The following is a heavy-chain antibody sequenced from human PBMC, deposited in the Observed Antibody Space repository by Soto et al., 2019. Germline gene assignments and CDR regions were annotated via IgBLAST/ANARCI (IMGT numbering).Heavy chain of an antibody. J-gene: IGHJ6*02. CDR2: IYYSGST. V-gene: IGHV4-39*01. CDR1: GGSISSSSYY. CDR3: ARQGSYRPYEVSYYYYGMDV. D-gene: IGHD5-12*01. Sequence: SETLSLTCTVSGGSISSSSYYWGWIRQPPGKGLEWIGSIYYSGSTYYNPSLKSRVTISVDTSKNQFSLKLSSVTAADTAVYYCARQGSYRPYEVSYYYYGMDVWGQGTTVTVS.